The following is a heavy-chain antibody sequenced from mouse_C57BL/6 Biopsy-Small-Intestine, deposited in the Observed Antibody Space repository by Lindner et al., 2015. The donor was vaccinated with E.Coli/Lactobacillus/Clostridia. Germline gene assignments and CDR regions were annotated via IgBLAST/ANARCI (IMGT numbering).Heavy chain of an antibody. CDR2: INAVNDNT. CDR3: ARDSESYYGWFDP. J-gene: IGHJ4*01. V-gene: IGHV1-84*02. CDR1: GYTFTNYA. Sequence: SVKVSCKASGYTFTNYAMHWVRQAPGQRPEWLGWINAVNDNTKYSQKFQGRVTITRDTSASTAYMELSSLRSEDTAVYYCARDSESYYGWFDPWGQGTLVTVSS. D-gene: IGHD1-1*01.